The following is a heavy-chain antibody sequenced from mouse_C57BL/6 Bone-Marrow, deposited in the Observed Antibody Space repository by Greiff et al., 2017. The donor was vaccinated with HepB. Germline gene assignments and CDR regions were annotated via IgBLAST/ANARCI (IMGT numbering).Heavy chain of an antibody. V-gene: IGHV5-15*01. Sequence: EVQLVESGGGLVQPGGSLKLSCAASGFTFSDYGMAWVRQAPRKGPEWVAFISNLAYSIYYADTVTGRFTISRENAKNTLYLEMSSLRSEDTAMYYCASLYSNYAWFAYWGQGTLVTVSA. CDR1: GFTFSDYG. D-gene: IGHD2-5*01. J-gene: IGHJ3*01. CDR3: ASLYSNYAWFAY. CDR2: ISNLAYSI.